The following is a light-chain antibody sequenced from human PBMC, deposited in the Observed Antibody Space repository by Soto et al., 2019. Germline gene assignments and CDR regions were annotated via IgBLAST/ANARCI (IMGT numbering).Light chain of an antibody. CDR2: GTS. CDR3: QQYGSSPLYT. Sequence: EGVLTQSPGTLSLSPGERVTLSCRASQSVSSRYLAWYQQKPGQAPRLVIYGTSIRATGIPDRFSGSGSGTDFTLTISRLEXXXXXXXYCQQYGSSPLYTFGRGTKLEIK. J-gene: IGKJ2*01. CDR1: QSVSSRY. V-gene: IGKV3-20*01.